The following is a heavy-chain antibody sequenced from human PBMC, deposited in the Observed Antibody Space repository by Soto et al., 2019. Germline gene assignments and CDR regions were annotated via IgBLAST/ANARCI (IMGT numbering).Heavy chain of an antibody. CDR1: GDSITSSSHY. Sequence: SETLSLTCTVSGDSITSSSHYWGWIRQPPGKGLECIANIYYDGNTYYNPSLKSRVAISLDTSKNQFSFRLNSVTAADTALYYCAKDKLRYGGQEDSYYYGMDVWGQGTTVTVSS. CDR2: IYYDGNT. D-gene: IGHD1-26*01. CDR3: AKDKLRYGGQEDSYYYGMDV. V-gene: IGHV4-39*02. J-gene: IGHJ6*02.